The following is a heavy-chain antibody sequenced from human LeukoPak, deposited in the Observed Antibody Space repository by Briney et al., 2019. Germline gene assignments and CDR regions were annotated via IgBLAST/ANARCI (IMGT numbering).Heavy chain of an antibody. V-gene: IGHV3-23*01. Sequence: GGSLRLSRAASGFTFSSYSMNWVRQAPGKGLEWVSDISGSGGSTYYADSVKGRFTISRDNSKNTLYLQMNSLRAEDTAVYYCAKNNYYDSSGPDDYWGQGALVTVSS. D-gene: IGHD3-22*01. J-gene: IGHJ4*02. CDR3: AKNNYYDSSGPDDY. CDR2: ISGSGGST. CDR1: GFTFSSYS.